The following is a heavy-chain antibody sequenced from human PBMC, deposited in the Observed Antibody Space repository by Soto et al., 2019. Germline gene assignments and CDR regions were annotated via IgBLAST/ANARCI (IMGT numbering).Heavy chain of an antibody. CDR3: ARDLFSSTSCQGWFDH. CDR1: VYTFTSYG. D-gene: IGHD2-2*01. CDR2: ISAYNSNT. Sequence: XSVKVSCNASVYTFTSYGISCVRQAPGQGLEWMGWISAYNSNTNYAQKLQGRVTMTTDTSASTAYMELRSLRSDDTAVYYCARDLFSSTSCQGWFDHWGHGTLVTVSS. J-gene: IGHJ5*02. V-gene: IGHV1-18*01.